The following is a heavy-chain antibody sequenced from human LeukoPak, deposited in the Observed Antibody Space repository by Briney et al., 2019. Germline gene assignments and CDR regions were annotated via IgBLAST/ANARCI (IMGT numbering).Heavy chain of an antibody. J-gene: IGHJ4*02. CDR1: GFTISSYN. Sequence: GGSLRLSCAASGFTISSYNMHWIRQPPGKGLEWVAFICLDGNNKYYPDSVNGRFIISRANSKNNLLLLITSLRAEDTAVYYCAKDFGYGVDYWGQGTLVTVSS. CDR3: AKDFGYGVDY. CDR2: ICLDGNNK. V-gene: IGHV3-30*02. D-gene: IGHD5-12*01.